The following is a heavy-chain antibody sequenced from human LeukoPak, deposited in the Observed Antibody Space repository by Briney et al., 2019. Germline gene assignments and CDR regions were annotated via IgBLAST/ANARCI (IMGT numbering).Heavy chain of an antibody. J-gene: IGHJ5*02. CDR2: IIPILGIA. V-gene: IGHV1-69*04. Sequence: SVKVSCKASGGTFSSYTISWVRQAPGQGLEWMGRIIPILGIANYAQKFQGRVTITAEKSTSTAYMELSSLRSEDTAVYYCARDQRRDGYNFSWGQGTLVTVSS. D-gene: IGHD5-24*01. CDR1: GGTFSSYT. CDR3: ARDQRRDGYNFS.